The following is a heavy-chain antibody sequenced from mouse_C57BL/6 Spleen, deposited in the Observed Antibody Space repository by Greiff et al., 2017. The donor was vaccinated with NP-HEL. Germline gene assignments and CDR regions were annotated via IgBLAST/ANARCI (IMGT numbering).Heavy chain of an antibody. CDR1: GYSITSGYY. D-gene: IGHD2-13*01. J-gene: IGHJ3*01. Sequence: DVKLQESGPGLVKPSQSLSLTCSVTGYSITSGYYWNWIRQFPGNQLEWMGYISNDGSNNYNPSLKNRISITRDTSKNQLFLKLNSVTTEDTATYYCAIDDYDDPFAYWGQGTLVTVSA. V-gene: IGHV3-6*01. CDR3: AIDDYDDPFAY. CDR2: ISNDGSN.